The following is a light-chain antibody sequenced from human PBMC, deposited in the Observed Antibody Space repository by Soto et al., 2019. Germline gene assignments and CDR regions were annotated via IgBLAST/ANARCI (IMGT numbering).Light chain of an antibody. V-gene: IGKV1-27*01. CDR1: QGINNY. J-gene: IGKJ2*01. CDR2: SAS. CDR3: QQTYSNSLYT. Sequence: DTQMTQSPTSLSASVGDSVTITCRASQGINNYLAWYQQKPGKVPVLLIYSASTLKAGIPSRFSGSGAGTDFTLTISSLQPEDFATYYCQQTYSNSLYTFGQGTTLDIK.